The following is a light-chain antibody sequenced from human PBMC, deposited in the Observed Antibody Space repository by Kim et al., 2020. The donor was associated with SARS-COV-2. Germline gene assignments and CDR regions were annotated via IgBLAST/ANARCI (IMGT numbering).Light chain of an antibody. CDR2: GAS. V-gene: IGKV3-15*01. Sequence: EIVMTQSPATLSVSPGERATLSCRASHSVSSNLAWYQQKPGQAPRLLIYGASTRATGIPGRFSGSGSGTEFTLTISSLQSEDFAVYYCKQYSHWPLSFCGGTKVHIK. CDR1: HSVSSN. J-gene: IGKJ4*01. CDR3: KQYSHWPLS.